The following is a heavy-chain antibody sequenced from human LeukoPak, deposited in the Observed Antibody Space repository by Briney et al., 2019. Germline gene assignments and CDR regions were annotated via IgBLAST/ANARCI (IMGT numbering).Heavy chain of an antibody. CDR2: ISGSGGST. D-gene: IGHD6-19*01. V-gene: IGHV3-23*01. J-gene: IGHJ4*02. CDR1: GYTFSSYA. CDR3: AKASSGWDFDY. Sequence: GGSLRLSCAAFGYTFSSYAMSWVRQAPGKGLEWVSAISGSGGSTYYADSVKGRFTISRDNSKNTLYLQMNSLRAEDTAVYYCAKASSGWDFDYWGQGTLVTVSS.